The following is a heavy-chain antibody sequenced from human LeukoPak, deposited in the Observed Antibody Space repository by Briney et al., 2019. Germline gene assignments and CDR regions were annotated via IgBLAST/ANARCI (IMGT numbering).Heavy chain of an antibody. CDR1: GFTVSSNY. V-gene: IGHV3-53*04. Sequence: SGGSLRPSCAASGFTVSSNYMSRVRQAPGKGLEWVSVIYSGGSTYYADSVKGRFTISRHNSKNTLYLQMNSLRAEDTAVYYCARHGDYGDYFDYWGQGTLVTVSS. CDR3: ARHGDYGDYFDY. J-gene: IGHJ4*02. CDR2: IYSGGST. D-gene: IGHD4-17*01.